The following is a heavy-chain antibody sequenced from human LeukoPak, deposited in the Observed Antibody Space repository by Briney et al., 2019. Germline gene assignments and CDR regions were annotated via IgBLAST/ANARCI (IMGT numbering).Heavy chain of an antibody. J-gene: IGHJ6*02. V-gene: IGHV3-21*06. Sequence: SGESLRLSCAASGFSFHTYSMNWVRQAPGKGLEWVSSIAADSSYIHYADSLQGRFTISRDNARNSFYLQMDNLRAEDTAVYYCAKDPNTSYYYYGMDVWGQGTTVTVSS. CDR3: AKDPNTSYYYYGMDV. CDR2: IAADSSYI. CDR1: GFSFHTYS.